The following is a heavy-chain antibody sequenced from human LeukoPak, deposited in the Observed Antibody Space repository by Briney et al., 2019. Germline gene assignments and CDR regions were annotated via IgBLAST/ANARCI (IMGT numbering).Heavy chain of an antibody. D-gene: IGHD3-16*02. J-gene: IGHJ4*02. V-gene: IGHV4-59*01. CDR1: GGSISSYY. CDR2: IYYSGST. Sequence: PSETLSLTCTVSGGSISSYYWSWIRQPPGKGLEWIGYIYYSGSTNYNPSLKSRVTISVDKSKKQFSLKLSSVTAADTAVYYCARSRYDYVWGSYRYFDYWGQGTLVTVSS. CDR3: ARSRYDYVWGSYRYFDY.